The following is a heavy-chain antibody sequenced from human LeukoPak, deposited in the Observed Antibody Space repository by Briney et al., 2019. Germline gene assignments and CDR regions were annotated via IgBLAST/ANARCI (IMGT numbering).Heavy chain of an antibody. V-gene: IGHV3-74*01. CDR3: ARHPFDY. J-gene: IGHJ4*02. Sequence: GGSLRLSCAASGFTFSNYWMHWVRRAPGKGPVWVSRISINGSTTVYADSVKGRFTISRDNAKNTVYLQMNSLRAEDTAVYYCARHPFDYWGQGTLVTVSS. CDR2: ISINGSTT. CDR1: GFTFSNYW.